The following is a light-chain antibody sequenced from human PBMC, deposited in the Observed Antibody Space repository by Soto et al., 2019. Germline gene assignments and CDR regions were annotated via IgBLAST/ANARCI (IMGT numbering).Light chain of an antibody. V-gene: IGLV2-14*01. CDR2: EVS. J-gene: IGLJ2*01. CDR1: SSDVGGYKY. CDR3: SSYTSSSTVV. Sequence: QSALTQPASVSGSPGQSITISCTGTSSDVGGYKYVSWYQQHPGKVPKLMIYEVSNRPSGVSNRVSGSKSGDTASLTISGLQPEDEADYYCSSYTSSSTVVFGGGTKLTVL.